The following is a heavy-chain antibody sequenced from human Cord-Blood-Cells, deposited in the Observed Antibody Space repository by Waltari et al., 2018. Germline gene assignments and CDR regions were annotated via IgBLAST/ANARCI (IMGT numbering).Heavy chain of an antibody. J-gene: IGHJ5*02. D-gene: IGHD3-10*01. CDR2: FDPEDGET. CDR1: GYTLTALS. Sequence: QVQLVQSGAEVKKPGASVKVSCKVSGYTLTALSMHWVRQAPGKGLEWMGGFDPEDGETIYAQKFQGRVTMTEDTSTDTAYMELSSLRSEDTAVYYCATDILARRGFTKNWFDPWGQGTLVTVSS. CDR3: ATDILARRGFTKNWFDP. V-gene: IGHV1-24*01.